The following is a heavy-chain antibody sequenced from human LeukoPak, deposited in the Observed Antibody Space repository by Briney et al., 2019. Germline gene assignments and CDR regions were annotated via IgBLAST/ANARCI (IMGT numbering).Heavy chain of an antibody. CDR3: ARGRRNYYGSYYFDY. J-gene: IGHJ4*02. CDR2: INHSGST. D-gene: IGHD3-10*01. Sequence: PSETLSLTCAVYGGSFSGYYWSWIRQPPGKGLEWIGEINHSGSTNYNPSLKSRVTISVDTSKNQFSLKLSSVTAADTAVHYCARGRRNYYGSYYFDYWGQGTLVTVSS. CDR1: GGSFSGYY. V-gene: IGHV4-34*01.